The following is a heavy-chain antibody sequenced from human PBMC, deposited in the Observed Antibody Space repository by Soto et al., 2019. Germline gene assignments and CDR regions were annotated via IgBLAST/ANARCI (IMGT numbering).Heavy chain of an antibody. CDR1: GGSINSGGYY. Sequence: PXETLSLTCTVSGGSINSGGYYWSWIRQHPGKGLEWIGYIYYSGSTYYNPSLKSRVTISIDTSKNQFSLKLSSVTAADTAVYYCARDKTIFGIITVFDYWGQGTLVTVSS. J-gene: IGHJ4*02. V-gene: IGHV4-31*03. D-gene: IGHD3-3*01. CDR2: IYYSGST. CDR3: ARDKTIFGIITVFDY.